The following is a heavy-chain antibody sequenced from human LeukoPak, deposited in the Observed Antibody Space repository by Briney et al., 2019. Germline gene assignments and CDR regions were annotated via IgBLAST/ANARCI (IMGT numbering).Heavy chain of an antibody. Sequence: SETLSLTCTVSGGSISSYYWSWFRQPPGKGLEWIGYIYYSGSTNYNPSLKSRVTISVDTSKNQFSLKLSPVTAADTAVYYCASLRGYSYGYFDYWGQGTLVTVSS. V-gene: IGHV4-59*01. CDR1: GGSISSYY. CDR2: IYYSGST. CDR3: ASLRGYSYGYFDY. J-gene: IGHJ4*02. D-gene: IGHD5-18*01.